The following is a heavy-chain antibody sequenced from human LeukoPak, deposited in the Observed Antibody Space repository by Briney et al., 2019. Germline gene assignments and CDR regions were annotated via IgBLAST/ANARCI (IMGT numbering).Heavy chain of an antibody. CDR1: GFTFGSYE. CDR3: ARGGSYLSAFDI. V-gene: IGHV3-48*03. CDR2: ISTTGSSI. D-gene: IGHD1-26*01. Sequence: WGSLRLSCAASGFTFGSYEMNWVRQAPGKGLEWVSYISTTGSSIYYADSVKGRFTISRDNSKNTLYLQMNSLRAEDTAVYYCARGGSYLSAFDIWGQGTMVTVSS. J-gene: IGHJ3*02.